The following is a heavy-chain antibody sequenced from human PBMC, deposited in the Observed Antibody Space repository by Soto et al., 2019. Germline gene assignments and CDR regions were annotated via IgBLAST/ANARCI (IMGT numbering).Heavy chain of an antibody. Sequence: SVKVSCKASGGTFSSYAISWVREAAGQGLEWMGGIIPIFGTANYAQKFQGRVTITADESTSTAYMELSSLRSEDTAVYYCARELYCSSTSCYNWFDPWGQGTLVTVSS. CDR3: ARELYCSSTSCYNWFDP. CDR2: IIPIFGTA. V-gene: IGHV1-69*13. J-gene: IGHJ5*02. CDR1: GGTFSSYA. D-gene: IGHD2-2*01.